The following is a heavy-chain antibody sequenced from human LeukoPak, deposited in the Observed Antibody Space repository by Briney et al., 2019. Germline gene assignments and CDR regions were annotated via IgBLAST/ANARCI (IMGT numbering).Heavy chain of an antibody. CDR3: ARGTYTMTTDAFDI. Sequence: SETLSHTCAISGGSISSGGWSWSWIRQPPGKGLEWIGYIFYTGNTYYNPSLKSRVTISVDTSKNQFSLKLSSVTVADTAVYYCARGTYTMTTDAFDIWGQGTMVTVSS. D-gene: IGHD2-2*02. J-gene: IGHJ3*02. CDR1: GGSISSGGWS. CDR2: IFYTGNT. V-gene: IGHV4-30-4*07.